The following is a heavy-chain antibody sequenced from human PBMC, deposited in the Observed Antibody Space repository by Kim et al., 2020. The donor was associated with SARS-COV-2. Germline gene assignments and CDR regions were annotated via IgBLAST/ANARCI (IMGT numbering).Heavy chain of an antibody. V-gene: IGHV4-61*01. D-gene: IGHD3-3*01. CDR2: ITYIGTT. Sequence: SETLSLTCTVSGDSVTNANYYWTWVRQPPGKGPEWIGSITYIGTTKYDPSLQSRVAISVDRSKNQFSLKLSSVTAAGTAIYYCTSLRFLEWTPSLYFDD. J-gene: IGHJ4*01. CDR1: GDSVTNANYY. CDR3: TSLRFLEWTPSLYFDD.